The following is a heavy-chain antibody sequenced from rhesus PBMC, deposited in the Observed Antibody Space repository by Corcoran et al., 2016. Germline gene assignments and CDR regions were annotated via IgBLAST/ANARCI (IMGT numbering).Heavy chain of an antibody. CDR1: GGSISSSY. J-gene: IGHJ4*01. V-gene: IGHV4-169*01. D-gene: IGHD1-44*02. Sequence: QLQLQESGPGLVKPSETLSVTCAVSGGSISSSYWSWILPAPGKGREWIGYIYGSGSRANYNPYLKRRVTLSVDTSKNQLALKLSSVTAADTAVYYCARGRGGLDYWGQGVLVTVSS. CDR2: IYGSGSRA. CDR3: ARGRGGLDY.